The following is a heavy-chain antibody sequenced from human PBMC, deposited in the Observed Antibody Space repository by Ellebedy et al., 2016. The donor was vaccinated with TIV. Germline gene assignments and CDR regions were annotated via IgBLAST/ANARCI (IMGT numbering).Heavy chain of an antibody. CDR1: GFTFSDYF. CDR3: AREGGVYFFDY. V-gene: IGHV3-11*01. CDR2: ITNTGSTT. J-gene: IGHJ4*02. D-gene: IGHD2-8*02. Sequence: GESLKISCAASGFTFSDYFMSWVRQAPGKGLEWVSYITNTGSTTYYADSVKGRFTVARDNAKNSLYLQMNSLRAEDTAVYYCAREGGVYFFDYWGQGTLVTVSS.